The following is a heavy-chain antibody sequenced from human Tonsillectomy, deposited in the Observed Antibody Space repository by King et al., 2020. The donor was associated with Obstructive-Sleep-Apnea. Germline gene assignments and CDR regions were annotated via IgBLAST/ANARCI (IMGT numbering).Heavy chain of an antibody. D-gene: IGHD5-12*01. V-gene: IGHV4-59*08. CDR1: GGFISNYY. CDR3: ARHRGGEDSGGYGDYFDY. CDR2: MYYSGNT. J-gene: IGHJ4*02. Sequence: VQLQESGPGLVKPSETLALTCTVSGGFISNYYWSWIRQPPGKGPEWIGYMYYSGNTNYNTSPKSRVTISADTSKIQFSLRLGSVTAADTAIYYCARHRGGEDSGGYGDYFDYWGQGTLVTVSS.